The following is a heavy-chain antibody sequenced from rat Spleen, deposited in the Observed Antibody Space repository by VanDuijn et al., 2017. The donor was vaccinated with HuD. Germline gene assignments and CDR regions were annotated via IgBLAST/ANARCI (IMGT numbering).Heavy chain of an antibody. J-gene: IGHJ3*01. V-gene: IGHV2S12*01. CDR2: IWNDGNT. Sequence: QVQLKESGPGLVQPSQTLSLTCTVSGFSLTNNGVSWVRQPPGKDLEWIAAIWNDGNTDYNSTLKSRLSISRDTSKSQVFLKINSLQTDDTAMYYCARGSYDGSYYYNWFAYWGQGTLVTVSS. D-gene: IGHD1-12*02. CDR3: ARGSYDGSYYYNWFAY. CDR1: GFSLTNNG.